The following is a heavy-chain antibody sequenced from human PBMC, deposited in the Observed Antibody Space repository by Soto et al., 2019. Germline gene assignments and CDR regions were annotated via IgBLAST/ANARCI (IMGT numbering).Heavy chain of an antibody. V-gene: IGHV1-18*01. J-gene: IGHJ4*02. CDR1: GYPFTSYG. Sequence: VKFSCKASGYPFTSYGISWVRQAPGQGLEWMGWISAYNGNTNYAQKLQGRVTMTTDTSTSTAYMELRRLRSDDTAVYYCARDLRSFEYWGQGTLVTVSS. D-gene: IGHD5-12*01. CDR2: ISAYNGNT. CDR3: ARDLRSFEY.